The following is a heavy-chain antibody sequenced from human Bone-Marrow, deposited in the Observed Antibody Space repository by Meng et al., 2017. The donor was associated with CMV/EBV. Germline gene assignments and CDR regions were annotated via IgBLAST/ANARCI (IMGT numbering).Heavy chain of an antibody. J-gene: IGHJ3*02. Sequence: GGSLRLSCAASGFTFSSYWMHWVRQAPGKGLVWVSRINSDGSSTRSADPVKGRFTISRDNAKNTLYLQMNSLRAEDTAVYYCARAFTGTRNAFDIWGQGTMVTVSS. V-gene: IGHV3-74*01. CDR1: GFTFSSYW. CDR3: ARAFTGTRNAFDI. D-gene: IGHD1-7*01. CDR2: INSDGSST.